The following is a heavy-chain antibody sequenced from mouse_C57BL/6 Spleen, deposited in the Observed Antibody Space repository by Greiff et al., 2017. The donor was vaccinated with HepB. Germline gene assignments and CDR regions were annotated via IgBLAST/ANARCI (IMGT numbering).Heavy chain of an antibody. D-gene: IGHD2-2*01. V-gene: IGHV1-69*01. CDR3: ARGEVTTGMDY. CDR2: IDPSDSYT. J-gene: IGHJ4*01. CDR1: GYTFTSYW. Sequence: QVQLQQPGAELVMPGASVKLSCKASGYTFTSYWMHWVKQRPGQGLEWIGEIDPSDSYTNYNQKFKGKSTLTVDKSSSTAYMQLSSLTSEDSAVYYCARGEVTTGMDYWGQGTSVTVSS.